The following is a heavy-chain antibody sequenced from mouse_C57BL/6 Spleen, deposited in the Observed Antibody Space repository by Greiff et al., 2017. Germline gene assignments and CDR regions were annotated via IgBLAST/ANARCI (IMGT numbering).Heavy chain of an antibody. V-gene: IGHV1-62-2*01. CDR1: GYTFTEYT. D-gene: IGHD2-1*01. CDR3: ARHEDGGIYYGNPWFAY. Sequence: VQLVESGAELVKPGASVKLSCKASGYTFTEYTIHWVKQRSGQGLEWIGWFYPGSGSIKYNEKFKDKATLTADKSSSTVYMELSRLTSEDSAVYFCARHEDGGIYYGNPWFAYWGQGTLVTVSA. CDR2: FYPGSGSI. J-gene: IGHJ3*01.